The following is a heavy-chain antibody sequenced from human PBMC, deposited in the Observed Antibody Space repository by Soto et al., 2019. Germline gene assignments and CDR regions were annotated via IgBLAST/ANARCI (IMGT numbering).Heavy chain of an antibody. J-gene: IGHJ6*03. CDR1: GFTFSSYG. V-gene: IGHV3-30*18. D-gene: IGHD4-17*01. CDR3: AKAYGRGDYYHYYMDV. CDR2: ISYDGSNK. Sequence: GGSLRLSCAASGFTFSSYGMHWVRQAPGKGLEWVAVISYDGSNKYYADSVKGRFTISRDNSKNTLYLQMNSLRAEDTAVYYCAKAYGRGDYYHYYMDVWGKGTTVTVSS.